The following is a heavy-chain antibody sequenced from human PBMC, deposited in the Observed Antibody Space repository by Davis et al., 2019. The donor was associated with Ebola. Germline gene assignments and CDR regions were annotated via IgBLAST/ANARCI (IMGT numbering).Heavy chain of an antibody. V-gene: IGHV4-61*08. CDR3: AKLTRFLDQSSWFDP. Sequence: MPSETLSPTFTVSGASVSSGAYYWSWIRQPPGKGLEWLGHIYYSGTTTYNPSFRGRVIMSRDSSKNQFSLKINSVTPEDTAVYYCAKLTRFLDQSSWFDPWGQGTLVTVSS. D-gene: IGHD3-3*01. CDR2: IYYSGTT. J-gene: IGHJ5*02. CDR1: GASVSSGAYY.